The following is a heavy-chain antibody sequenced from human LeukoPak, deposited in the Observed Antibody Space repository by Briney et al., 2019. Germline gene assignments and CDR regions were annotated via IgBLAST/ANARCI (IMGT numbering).Heavy chain of an antibody. Sequence: SETLSLTCAVYGGSFSGYYWSWIRQPPGKGLEWIGEIYHSGSTNYNPSLKSRVTISVDKSKNQFSLKLSSVTAADTAVYYCARVTTGAYYYYMDVWGKGTTVTVSS. J-gene: IGHJ6*03. CDR1: GGSFSGYY. CDR3: ARVTTGAYYYYMDV. V-gene: IGHV4-34*01. D-gene: IGHD1-1*01. CDR2: IYHSGST.